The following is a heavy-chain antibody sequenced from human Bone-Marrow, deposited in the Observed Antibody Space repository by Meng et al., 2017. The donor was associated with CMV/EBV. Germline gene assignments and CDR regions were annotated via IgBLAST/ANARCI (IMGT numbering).Heavy chain of an antibody. CDR2: ISSSSSYI. V-gene: IGHV3-21*01. CDR1: GFTFSSYS. CDR3: AKAVLGRRYYYYGMDV. D-gene: IGHD4/OR15-4a*01. J-gene: IGHJ6*01. Sequence: GESLKISCAASGFTFSSYSMNWVRQAPGKGLEWVSSISSSSSYIYYADSVKGRFTISRDNAKNSLYLQMNSLRAEDTAVYYCAKAVLGRRYYYYGMDVWGQGTTVTVFS.